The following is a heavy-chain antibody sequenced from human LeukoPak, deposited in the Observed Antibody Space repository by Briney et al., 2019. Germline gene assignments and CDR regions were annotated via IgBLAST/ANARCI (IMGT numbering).Heavy chain of an antibody. CDR2: ISDSSSNYI. Sequence: GGSPRLSCEASGFTFSDYYMSWVRQAPGKGLEWVSSISDSSSNYIYYADSVRGRFTLSRDNAKKTLYLQMNSLRAEDTAVYYCARDRTNLLAGYYFYWGQGTLVTVSS. CDR1: GFTFSDYY. J-gene: IGHJ4*02. V-gene: IGHV3-11*05. CDR3: ARDRTNLLAGYYFY. D-gene: IGHD3-9*01.